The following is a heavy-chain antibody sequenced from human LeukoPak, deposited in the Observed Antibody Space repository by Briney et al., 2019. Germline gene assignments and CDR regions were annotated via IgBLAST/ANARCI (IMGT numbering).Heavy chain of an antibody. Sequence: GASVKVSCKASGYTFTSYGISWVRQAPGQGLEWMGWISAYNGNTNYAQKLQGRVTITRNTPTSTAYMELTSLTSEDTAVYYCARGPDCSGGSCYYWFDPWGQGTLVTVSS. J-gene: IGHJ5*02. CDR2: ISAYNGNT. D-gene: IGHD2-15*01. CDR3: ARGPDCSGGSCYYWFDP. V-gene: IGHV1-18*01. CDR1: GYTFTSYG.